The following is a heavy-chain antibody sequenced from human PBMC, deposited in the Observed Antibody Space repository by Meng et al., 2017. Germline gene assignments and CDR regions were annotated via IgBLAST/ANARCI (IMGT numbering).Heavy chain of an antibody. J-gene: IGHJ4*02. CDR2: IWYDGGNK. Sequence: GGSLRLSCATSGFTFSSYGMHWVRQAPGMGLEWVAVIWYDGGNKYYADSVKGRFTISRDNSKNTLFLQMNSLRVEDTAVYYCARDGDYRTFDYWGQGTLVTVSS. CDR1: GFTFSSYG. CDR3: ARDGDYRTFDY. D-gene: IGHD4-17*01. V-gene: IGHV3-33*01.